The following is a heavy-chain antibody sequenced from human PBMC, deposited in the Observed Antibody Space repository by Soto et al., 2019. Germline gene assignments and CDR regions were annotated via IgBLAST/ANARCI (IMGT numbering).Heavy chain of an antibody. CDR3: ARVVTVVKSFHYWYFDL. V-gene: IGHV1-69*12. D-gene: IGHD2-15*01. J-gene: IGHJ2*01. CDR2: IIPIFGTA. CDR1: GGTFSSYA. Sequence: QVQLVQSGAEVKKPGSSVKVSCKASGGTFSSYAISWVRQAPGQGLEWMGGIIPIFGTANYAQKFQGRVTITADESTSTAYMELSSLRSEDTAVYSCARVVTVVKSFHYWYFDLWGRGTLVTVSS.